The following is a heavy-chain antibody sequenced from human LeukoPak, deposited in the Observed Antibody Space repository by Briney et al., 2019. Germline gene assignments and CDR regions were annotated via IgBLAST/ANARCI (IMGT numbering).Heavy chain of an antibody. D-gene: IGHD2-2*01. CDR2: ISYDESNK. CDR3: AKSLVVPAAKGYYYYMDV. V-gene: IGHV3-30*18. J-gene: IGHJ6*03. Sequence: PGGSLRLSCTASGFTFSSYGMHWVRQAPGKGLEWVAVISYDESNKSYADSVKGRFTISRDNSKNTLYLQMNSLRAEDTAVYYCAKSLVVPAAKGYYYYMDVWGKGTTVTVSS. CDR1: GFTFSSYG.